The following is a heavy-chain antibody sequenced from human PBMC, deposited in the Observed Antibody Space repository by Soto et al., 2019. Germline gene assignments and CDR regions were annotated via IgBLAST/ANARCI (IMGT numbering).Heavy chain of an antibody. CDR2: IIPILGIA. CDR3: ARHYGDYPLYFQH. V-gene: IGHV1-69*02. CDR1: GGTFSSYT. J-gene: IGHJ1*01. D-gene: IGHD4-17*01. Sequence: SVKVSCKASGGTFSSYTISWVRQAPGQGLEWMGRIIPILGIANYAQKFQGRVTITADKSTSTAYMELSSLRSEDTAVYYCARHYGDYPLYFQHWGQGTLVTVSS.